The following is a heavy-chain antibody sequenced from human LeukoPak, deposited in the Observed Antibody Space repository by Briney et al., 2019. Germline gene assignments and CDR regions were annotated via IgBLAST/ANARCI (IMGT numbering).Heavy chain of an antibody. D-gene: IGHD3-22*01. CDR1: GGSISSNY. CDR2: IYTGGGT. Sequence: SETLSLTCTVSGGSISSNYWSWIRQPAGKGLEWIGRIYTGGGTNYNPSLKSRVTISVDTSKNQFSLKLSSVTAADTAVYYCARGHPTYYYDSSGRYYYYGMDVWGQGTTVTVSS. V-gene: IGHV4-4*07. CDR3: ARGHPTYYYDSSGRYYYYGMDV. J-gene: IGHJ6*02.